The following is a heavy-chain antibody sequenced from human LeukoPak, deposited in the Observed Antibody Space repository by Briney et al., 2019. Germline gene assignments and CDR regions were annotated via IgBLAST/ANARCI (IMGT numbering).Heavy chain of an antibody. CDR3: ASEGIWSY. D-gene: IGHD2-15*01. J-gene: IGHJ4*02. V-gene: IGHV3-21*01. Sequence: GGSLRLSCAASGFTFSSYAMSWVRQAPGKGLEWVSSISSSSSYIYYADSVKGRFTISRDNAKNSLYLQMNSLRAEDTAVYYCASEGIWSYWGQGTLVTVSS. CDR1: GFTFSSYA. CDR2: ISSSSSYI.